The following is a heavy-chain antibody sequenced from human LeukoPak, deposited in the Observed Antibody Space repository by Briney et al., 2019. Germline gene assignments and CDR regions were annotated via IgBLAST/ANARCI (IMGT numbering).Heavy chain of an antibody. Sequence: GESLKISCKGSGYSFTSYWIGWVRQMPGKGLECMGIIYPGDSDTRYSPSFQGQVTIAADRSIRTAYLQWSSLKASDTAMYYCARLGPIVIVPAAIGAFDIWGQGTKVTVSS. D-gene: IGHD2-2*01. CDR2: IYPGDSDT. J-gene: IGHJ3*02. CDR1: GYSFTSYW. CDR3: ARLGPIVIVPAAIGAFDI. V-gene: IGHV5-51*01.